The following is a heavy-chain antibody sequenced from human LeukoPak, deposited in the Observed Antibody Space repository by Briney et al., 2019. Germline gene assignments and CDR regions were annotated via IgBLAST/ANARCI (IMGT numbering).Heavy chain of an antibody. Sequence: NPSETLSLTCAVYGGSFSGYYWSWIRQPPGKGLEWIGEINHSGSTYYNPSLKSRVTISVDTSKNQFSLKLSSVTAADTAVYYCARGHHFDYWGQGTLVTVSS. CDR1: GGSFSGYY. V-gene: IGHV4-34*01. CDR3: ARGHHFDY. CDR2: INHSGST. J-gene: IGHJ4*02.